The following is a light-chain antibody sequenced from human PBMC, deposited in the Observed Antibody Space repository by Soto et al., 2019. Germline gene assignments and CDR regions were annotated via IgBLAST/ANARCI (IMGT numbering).Light chain of an antibody. J-gene: IGLJ1*01. V-gene: IGLV2-14*01. CDR3: SSYTSISTLGV. Sequence: QSSLAHPASLSGSPGQSITISCTGTSSDVGGYNFVSWYQQHPGKAPKLMIHEVSNRPSGVSNRFSGSKSGNTASLTISGLQAEDEADYYCSSYTSISTLGVFGTGTKVTVL. CDR2: EVS. CDR1: SSDVGGYNF.